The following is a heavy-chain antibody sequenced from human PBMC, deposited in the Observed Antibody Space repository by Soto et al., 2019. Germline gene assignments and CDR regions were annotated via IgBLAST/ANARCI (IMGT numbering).Heavy chain of an antibody. CDR3: AKEKRGEDYYDSSGYAHDAFDI. CDR1: GGTFSSYA. Sequence: SVKVSCKASGGTFSSYAISWVRQAPGQGLEWMGGIIPIFGTANYAQKFQGRVTITADESTSTAYMELSSLRSEDTAVYYCAKEKRGEDYYDSSGYAHDAFDIWGQGTMVTVSS. J-gene: IGHJ3*02. D-gene: IGHD3-22*01. CDR2: IIPIFGTA. V-gene: IGHV1-69*13.